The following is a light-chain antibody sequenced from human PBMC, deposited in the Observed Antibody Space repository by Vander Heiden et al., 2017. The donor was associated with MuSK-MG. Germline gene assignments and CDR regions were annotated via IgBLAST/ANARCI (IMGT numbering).Light chain of an antibody. CDR1: QSISGY. CDR3: QQSYSTPCS. CDR2: AAS. Sequence: EIQMTQSPSSLSASVGDRVTITCRASQSISGYLKWYQPKPGKAPKPLLYAASSLQSGVPSRFSGSGSGTDFTLTIGSLQPEDFATYYCQQSYSTPCSFGQGTKLEIK. J-gene: IGKJ2*04. V-gene: IGKV1-39*01.